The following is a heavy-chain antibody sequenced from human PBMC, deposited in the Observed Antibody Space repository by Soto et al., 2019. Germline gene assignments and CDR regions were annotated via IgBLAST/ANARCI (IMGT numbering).Heavy chain of an antibody. Sequence: GASVKVSCKASGYTFTSYYMHWVRQAPGQGLEWMGIINPSGGSTSYAQKFQGRVTMTRDTSTSTVYMELSSLRSEDTAVYYCAREPNYYDSSSLGYYYYRMEVWGQGTTLTVSS. V-gene: IGHV1-46*01. D-gene: IGHD3-22*01. J-gene: IGHJ6*02. CDR1: GYTFTSYY. CDR3: AREPNYYDSSSLGYYYYRMEV. CDR2: INPSGGST.